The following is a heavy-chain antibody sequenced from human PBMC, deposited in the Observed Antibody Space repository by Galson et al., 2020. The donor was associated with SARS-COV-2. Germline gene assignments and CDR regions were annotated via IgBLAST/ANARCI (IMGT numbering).Heavy chain of an antibody. D-gene: IGHD4-17*01. CDR1: GYTFTSYG. Sequence: ASVKVSCKASGYTFTSYGISWVRQAPGQGLEWMGWISAYNGDTDSAQKFQGRVTMTTDTSTSTVYMELRSLRSVDTAVYYCARGSLYGDRTYFEYWGQGTLVTVSS. CDR3: ARGSLYGDRTYFEY. J-gene: IGHJ4*02. CDR2: ISAYNGDT. V-gene: IGHV1-18*01.